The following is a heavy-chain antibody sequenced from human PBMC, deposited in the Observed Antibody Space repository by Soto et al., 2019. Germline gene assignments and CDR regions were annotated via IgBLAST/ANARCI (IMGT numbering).Heavy chain of an antibody. CDR3: VRENYDSSGRV. V-gene: IGHV5-10-1*01. J-gene: IGHJ4*02. Sequence: GESLKISCKGSGYSFTDYWITWVRQMPGKGLEWMGRIHPSDSETNYSPSFQGHVIFSTDKSITTAYLQWSSLKASDTAMYYCVRENYDSSGRVWGQGTLVTVSS. CDR2: IHPSDSET. CDR1: GYSFTDYW. D-gene: IGHD3-22*01.